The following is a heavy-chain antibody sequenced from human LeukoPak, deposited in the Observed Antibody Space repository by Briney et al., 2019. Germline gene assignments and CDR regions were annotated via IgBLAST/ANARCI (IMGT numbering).Heavy chain of an antibody. Sequence: SETLSLTCTVSGGSITSYYWSWIRQPPGKGLEWIGYIYHSGTTNYNPSLKSRVTISVDPSKTQFSLRLSSVTAAGTAVYYCAQKAPYSPGYSQHWGQGTLVTVSS. V-gene: IGHV4-59*01. D-gene: IGHD2-15*01. CDR1: GGSITSYY. CDR3: AQKAPYSPGYSQH. J-gene: IGHJ1*01. CDR2: IYHSGTT.